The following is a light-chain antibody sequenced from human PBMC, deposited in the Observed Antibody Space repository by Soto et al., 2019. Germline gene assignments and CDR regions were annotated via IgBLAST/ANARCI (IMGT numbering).Light chain of an antibody. CDR2: DVN. V-gene: IGLV2-14*03. J-gene: IGLJ3*02. CDR1: SSDLGGYNF. CDR3: SSYTSSSAFWV. Sequence: QSALTQPASVSGSPGQSITISCAATSSDLGGYNFVSWYQQHPGKAPKLMIYDVNNRPSGVSNRFSGSKSGNTASLTISGLQAEAEADYYCSSYTSSSAFWVFGGGTKLTVL.